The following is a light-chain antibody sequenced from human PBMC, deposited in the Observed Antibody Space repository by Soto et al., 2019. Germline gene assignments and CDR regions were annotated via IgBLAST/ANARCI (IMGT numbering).Light chain of an antibody. V-gene: IGKV1-5*03. Sequence: DIQSTQSPSPLSGSVGERVPTSCRASQTISSWLAWYQQKPGKAPKLLIYKASTLKSGVPSRFSGSGSGTEFTLTISSLQPDDFATYYCQHYNSYSEAFGQGTKVDIK. CDR3: QHYNSYSEA. CDR2: KAS. CDR1: QTISSW. J-gene: IGKJ1*01.